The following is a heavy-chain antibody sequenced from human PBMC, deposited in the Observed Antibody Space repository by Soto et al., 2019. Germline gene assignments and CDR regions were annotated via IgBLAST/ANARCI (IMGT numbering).Heavy chain of an antibody. V-gene: IGHV1-3*01. CDR2: INAGNGNT. Sequence: QVHLVQSGAEVKKPGASVKVSCKASGYTFTSYAMHWVRQAPGQGLEWMGWINAGNGNTKYSQKFQGRVTITRDTSASTAYMELSSLRSEDPAVYYCARGPGGPDGPGDYWGQGTLVTVSS. D-gene: IGHD2-15*01. CDR1: GYTFTSYA. CDR3: ARGPGGPDGPGDY. J-gene: IGHJ4*02.